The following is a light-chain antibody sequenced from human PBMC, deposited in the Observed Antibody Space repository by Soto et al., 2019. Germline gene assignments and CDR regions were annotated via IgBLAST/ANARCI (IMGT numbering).Light chain of an antibody. J-gene: IGKJ2*01. Sequence: DIQMTQSPSSLSASVGDRVTITCRASQSISDYLNWYQQKPGKAPKLLIYSTSTLQGGVPSRFSGSGSGTDFTLTISTLQPEDFATYHCQQSYSKPYTFGQGTKLEIK. V-gene: IGKV1-39*01. CDR1: QSISDY. CDR2: STS. CDR3: QQSYSKPYT.